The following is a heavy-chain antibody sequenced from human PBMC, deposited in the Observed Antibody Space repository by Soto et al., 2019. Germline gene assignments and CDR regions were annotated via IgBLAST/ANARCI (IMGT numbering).Heavy chain of an antibody. CDR1: GGSISSYY. Sequence: SETLSLTCTVSGGSISSYYWSWIRQPPGKGLEWIGYIYYSGSTNYNPSLKSRVTISVDTSKNQFSLKLSSVTAADTAVYYCARGLWGWSYWGQGTLVTVSS. CDR2: IYYSGST. V-gene: IGHV4-59*08. CDR3: ARGLWGWSY. J-gene: IGHJ4*02. D-gene: IGHD2-21*01.